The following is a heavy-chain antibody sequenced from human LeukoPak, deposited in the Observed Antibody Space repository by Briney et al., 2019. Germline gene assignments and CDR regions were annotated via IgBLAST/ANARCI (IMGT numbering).Heavy chain of an antibody. V-gene: IGHV3-74*01. D-gene: IGHD3-22*01. CDR2: INSDGSST. Sequence: GGSLRLSCAASGFTFSSYWMHWVRQAPGKGLVWVSRINSDGSSTSYADSVKGRFTISRDNSKNTLYLQMNSLRAEDTAVYYCAKDSYDSSGYFYWGQGTLVTVSS. J-gene: IGHJ4*02. CDR1: GFTFSSYW. CDR3: AKDSYDSSGYFY.